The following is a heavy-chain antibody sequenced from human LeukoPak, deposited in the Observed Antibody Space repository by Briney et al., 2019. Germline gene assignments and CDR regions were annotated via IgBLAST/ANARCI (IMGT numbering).Heavy chain of an antibody. J-gene: IGHJ3*02. CDR1: GFTFSSYS. D-gene: IGHD3-22*01. CDR2: ISSSSSYI. V-gene: IGHV3-21*04. Sequence: GSLRLSCAVSGFTFSSYSINWVRQAPGKGLEWVSSISSSSSYIYYADSVKGRFTISRDNARNSLYLQMNSLRAEDTALYYCAKDLRYGSGYNDAFDIWGQGTMVTVSS. CDR3: AKDLRYGSGYNDAFDI.